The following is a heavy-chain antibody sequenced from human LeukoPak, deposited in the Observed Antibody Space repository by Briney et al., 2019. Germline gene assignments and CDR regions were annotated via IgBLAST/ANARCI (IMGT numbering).Heavy chain of an antibody. J-gene: IGHJ3*02. CDR3: AREGLGDASDI. V-gene: IGHV3-13*01. D-gene: IGHD3-10*01. CDR2: IGTAGDT. CDR1: GFTFSSYD. Sequence: GGSLRLSCAASGFTFSSYDMHWVRQATGKGLEWVSDIGTAGDTYYPGSVKGRFTISRENAKNSLYLQMYSLRAGDTAVYYCAREGLGDASDIWGQGTMVTVSS.